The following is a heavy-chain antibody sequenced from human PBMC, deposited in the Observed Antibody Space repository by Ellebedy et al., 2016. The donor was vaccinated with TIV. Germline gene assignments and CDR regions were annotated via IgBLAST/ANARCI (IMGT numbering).Heavy chain of an antibody. CDR2: IYNGGST. CDR3: ARLNRAQNWFDP. CDR1: GFSFSDSN. D-gene: IGHD3-10*01. J-gene: IGHJ5*02. V-gene: IGHV3-66*04. Sequence: GESLKISCAASGFSFSDSNMNWVRQAPGKGLEWVSIIYNGGSTYYAASVKGRFTISRDNFKNTMYLQLNSLRAEDTDVYYCARLNRAQNWFDPWGQGTLVTVSS.